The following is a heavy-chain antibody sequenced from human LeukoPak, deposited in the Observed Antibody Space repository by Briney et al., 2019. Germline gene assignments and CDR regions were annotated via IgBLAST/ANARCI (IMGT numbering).Heavy chain of an antibody. V-gene: IGHV3-23*01. CDR2: ILSSGGST. J-gene: IGHJ4*02. CDR3: ARKASNFDY. Sequence: GGSLRLSCVASGFTFNSYAMNWVRQAPGKGLEWVSGILSSGGSTYYADSVKGRFTISRDNAKNTLYLQMSSLRAEDTAVYYCARKASNFDYWGQGTLVTVSS. CDR1: GFTFNSYA.